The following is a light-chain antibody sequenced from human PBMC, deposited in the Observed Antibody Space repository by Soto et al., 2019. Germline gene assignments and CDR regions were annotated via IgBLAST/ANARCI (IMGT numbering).Light chain of an antibody. CDR1: SSDVGGYNY. CDR3: SSYTSTITFYV. V-gene: IGLV2-14*01. J-gene: IGLJ1*01. Sequence: LTQPASVSGSPGQSITISCTGTSSDVGGYNYVSWYQQHPGKAPKLLIYDVSYRPSGVSNRFSGSKSGNTASLTISGLQAEDEAYYFCSSYTSTITFYVFGTGTKVTVL. CDR2: DVS.